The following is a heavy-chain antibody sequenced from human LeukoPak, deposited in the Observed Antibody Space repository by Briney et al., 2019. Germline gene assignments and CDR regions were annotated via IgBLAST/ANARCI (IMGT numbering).Heavy chain of an antibody. CDR3: TTRASYYDFWKTDY. J-gene: IGHJ4*02. D-gene: IGHD3-3*01. Sequence: GGSLRLSCPASGFTFNNAWMIWVRQAPGKGLEWVGRIKSKTDGGATDYAAPVKGRFTISRDDSKNTLYLQMNSLKTEDTAVYYCTTRASYYDFWKTDYWGQGTLVTVSS. V-gene: IGHV3-15*01. CDR2: IKSKTDGGAT. CDR1: GFTFNNAW.